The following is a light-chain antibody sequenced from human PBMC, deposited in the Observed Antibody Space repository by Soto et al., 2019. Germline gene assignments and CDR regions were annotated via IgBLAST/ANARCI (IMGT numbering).Light chain of an antibody. J-gene: IGKJ4*01. CDR1: QSVSNS. CDR2: DAS. V-gene: IGKV3-11*01. Sequence: EIVLTQSPATLSLSPGERATLSCRASQSVSNSLAWYQQKPGQTPRLLIYDASNRATGIPARFSGSGSGTVFTLTLSSLAPEDFAVYYCQHRNSWPPVATFGGGNKVEIK. CDR3: QHRNSWPPVAT.